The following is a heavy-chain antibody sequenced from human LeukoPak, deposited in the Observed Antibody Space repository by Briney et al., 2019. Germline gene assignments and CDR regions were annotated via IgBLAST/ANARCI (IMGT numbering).Heavy chain of an antibody. CDR2: IYGGGST. CDR1: GFTVSSNY. D-gene: IGHD3-22*01. J-gene: IGHJ4*02. CDR3: ARAQFYHDSSTYGPDY. Sequence: GGSLRLSRAASGFTVSSNYMSWVRQAPGKGLEWVSVIYGGGSTYYADSVKGRFSISRDTSKNAVYPQMNSLRAEDTAVYYCARAQFYHDSSTYGPDYWGQGTLVTVSS. V-gene: IGHV3-53*01.